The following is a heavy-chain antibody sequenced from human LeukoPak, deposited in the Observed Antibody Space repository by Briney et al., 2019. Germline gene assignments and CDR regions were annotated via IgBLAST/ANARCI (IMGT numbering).Heavy chain of an antibody. CDR3: AREDYYDSSGYYSPGIDY. D-gene: IGHD3-22*01. Sequence: ASVKVSCKASGGTFSSYAISWVRQAPGQGLEWMGGIIPIFGTANYAQKFQGRVTITADKSTSTAYMELSSLRSEDTAGYYCAREDYYDSSGYYSPGIDYWGQGTLVTVSS. CDR1: GGTFSSYA. CDR2: IIPIFGTA. J-gene: IGHJ4*02. V-gene: IGHV1-69*06.